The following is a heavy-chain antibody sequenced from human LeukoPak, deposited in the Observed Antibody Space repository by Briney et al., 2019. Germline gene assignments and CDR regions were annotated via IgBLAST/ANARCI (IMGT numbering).Heavy chain of an antibody. D-gene: IGHD1-26*01. CDR3: AREIVGTHKSRVDP. V-gene: IGHV3-7*03. Sequence: PGGSLRLSCAASGFAFSGRWMSWLRQAPGKGLEWVANINQDGTDKYYVDSVKGRFTISRDNAKNSLYLQMNSLRAEDTAVYYCAREIVGTHKSRVDPWGQGTLVTVSS. CDR2: INQDGTDK. CDR1: GFAFSGRW. J-gene: IGHJ5*02.